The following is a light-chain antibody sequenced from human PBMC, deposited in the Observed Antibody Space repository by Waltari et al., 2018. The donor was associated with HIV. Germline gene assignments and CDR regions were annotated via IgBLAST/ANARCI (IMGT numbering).Light chain of an antibody. V-gene: IGKV1-39*01. CDR2: AAS. Sequence: DIQLTQSPSSLSASVGDRVTITCRASQRISSYLNWYQQKPGKAPKLLFYAASSLQSGVPSRFSGSGSGTDFTLTISSLQPEDFATYYCQQSYSTPRITFGQGTRLEIK. J-gene: IGKJ5*01. CDR3: QQSYSTPRIT. CDR1: QRISSY.